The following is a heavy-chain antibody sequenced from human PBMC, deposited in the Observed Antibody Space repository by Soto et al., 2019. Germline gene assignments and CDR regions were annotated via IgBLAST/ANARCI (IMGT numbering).Heavy chain of an antibody. D-gene: IGHD2-8*01. CDR1: GFTFSSYG. V-gene: IGHV3-33*01. CDR3: ARGDNGDY. CDR2: IWYDGSNK. Sequence: QVQLVESGGGVVQPGRSLRLSCAASGFTFSSYGMHWVRQAPGKGLEWVAVIWYDGSNKYYADSVKGRFTISRDNSKNTLYLQMNSLSADDTAVYYCARGDNGDYWGQGTLVTVSS. J-gene: IGHJ4*02.